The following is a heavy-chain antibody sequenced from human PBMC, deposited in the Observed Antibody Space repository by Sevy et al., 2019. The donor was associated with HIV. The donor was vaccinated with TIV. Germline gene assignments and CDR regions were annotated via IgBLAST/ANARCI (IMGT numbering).Heavy chain of an antibody. J-gene: IGHJ4*02. Sequence: ASVKVSCKASGGTFSSYAISWVRQAPGQGLEWMGGIIPIFGTANYAQKFQGRVTITADESTSTAHMELSSLRSEDTAVYSRARGDSTKYWGQGTLVTVSS. CDR3: ARGDSTKY. CDR1: GGTFSSYA. D-gene: IGHD6-13*01. CDR2: IIPIFGTA. V-gene: IGHV1-69*13.